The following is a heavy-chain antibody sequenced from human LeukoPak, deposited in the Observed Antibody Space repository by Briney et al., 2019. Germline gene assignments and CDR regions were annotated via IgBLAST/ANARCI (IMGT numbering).Heavy chain of an antibody. D-gene: IGHD2-2*01. Sequence: GRFTISRDNAKNSLYLQMNSLRAEDTAVYYCAIPRGDIVVVPAAIEYWGQGTLVTVSS. CDR3: AIPRGDIVVVPAAIEY. V-gene: IGHV3-11*03. J-gene: IGHJ4*02.